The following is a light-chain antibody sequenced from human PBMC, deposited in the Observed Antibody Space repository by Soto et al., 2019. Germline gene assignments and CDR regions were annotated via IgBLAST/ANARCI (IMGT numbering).Light chain of an antibody. J-gene: IGKJ5*01. CDR1: QSVSSY. CDR3: QQRSNWLIT. V-gene: IGKV3-11*01. Sequence: EIVLTQSPATLSVSPGERATLSFRASQSVSSYLAWYQQKPGQAPRLLIYDASNRATGIPARFSGSGSGTDFTLTISSLEPEDFAVYYCQQRSNWLITFGQGTRLEIK. CDR2: DAS.